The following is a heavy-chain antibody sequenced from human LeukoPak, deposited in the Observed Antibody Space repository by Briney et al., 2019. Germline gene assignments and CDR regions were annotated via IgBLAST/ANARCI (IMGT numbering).Heavy chain of an antibody. D-gene: IGHD1-26*01. CDR1: GDSISSSSSY. V-gene: IGHV4-39*07. CDR3: ARGVPELPSPLYYFDY. CDR2: IYYSGST. J-gene: IGHJ4*02. Sequence: SETLSLTCTVSGDSISSSSSYWGWIRQPPGKGLEWIGSIYYSGSTYYNTSLKSRVTISVDTSKNQFSLKLSSVTAADTAVYYCARGVPELPSPLYYFDYWGQGTLVTVSS.